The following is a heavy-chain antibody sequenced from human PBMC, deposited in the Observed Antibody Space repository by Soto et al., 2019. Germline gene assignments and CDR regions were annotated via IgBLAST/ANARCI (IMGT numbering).Heavy chain of an antibody. Sequence: QVQLQESGPGLVKPSETLSLTCTVSGGSISSYYWSWIRQPPGKGLEWIGYIYYSGSTNYNPSLKSRVTISVDTSKNQFSLKLSSVTAADTAVYYCARGYSGFYYYYYMDVWGKGTTVTVSS. J-gene: IGHJ6*03. CDR1: GGSISSYY. CDR2: IYYSGST. V-gene: IGHV4-59*01. CDR3: ARGYSGFYYYYYMDV. D-gene: IGHD5-12*01.